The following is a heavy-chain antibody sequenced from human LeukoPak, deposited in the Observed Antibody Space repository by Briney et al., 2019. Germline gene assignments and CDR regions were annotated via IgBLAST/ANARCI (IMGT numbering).Heavy chain of an antibody. CDR1: GFTFSSYA. Sequence: GGSLRLSCAASGFTFSSYAMHWVRQAPGKGLEWVAVISYDGSNKYYADSVKGRFTISRDNSKNTLYLQMNSLRAEDTAVYYCARGRTYYYDSSGYYPYYFDYWGQGTLVTVSS. CDR3: ARGRTYYYDSSGYYPYYFDY. D-gene: IGHD3-22*01. CDR2: ISYDGSNK. V-gene: IGHV3-30*04. J-gene: IGHJ4*02.